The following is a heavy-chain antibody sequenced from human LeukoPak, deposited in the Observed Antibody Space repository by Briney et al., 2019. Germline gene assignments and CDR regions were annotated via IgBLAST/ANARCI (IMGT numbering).Heavy chain of an antibody. CDR3: ARQRGGSYYGDTYYFDY. Sequence: PSETLSLTCTVSGGSISSCYWSWIRQPPGKGLEWIGYIYNSGNTNYNPSLKSRVTISVDTPKNQFSLKLSSVTAADTAVYYCARQRGGSYYGDTYYFDYWGQGTLVTVSS. CDR1: GGSISSCY. J-gene: IGHJ4*02. CDR2: IYNSGNT. D-gene: IGHD1-26*01. V-gene: IGHV4-59*08.